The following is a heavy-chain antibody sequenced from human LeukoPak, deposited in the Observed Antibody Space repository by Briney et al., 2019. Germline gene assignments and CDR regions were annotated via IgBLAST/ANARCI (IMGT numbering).Heavy chain of an antibody. CDR2: INHSGST. CDR3: ARRASIAAPSNY. Sequence: PSETLSLTCAVYGGSFSGYYWSWIRQPPGKGLEWIGEINHSGSTNYNPSLKSRVTISVDTSKNQFSLKLSSVTAADAAVYYCARRASIAAPSNYWGQGTLVTVSS. CDR1: GGSFSGYY. D-gene: IGHD6-6*01. V-gene: IGHV4-34*01. J-gene: IGHJ4*02.